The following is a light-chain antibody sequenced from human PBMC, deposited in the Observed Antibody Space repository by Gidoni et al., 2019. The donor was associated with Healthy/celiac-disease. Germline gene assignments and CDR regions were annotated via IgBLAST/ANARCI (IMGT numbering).Light chain of an antibody. CDR3: QQFNSYPLT. CDR2: DDS. Sequence: AIQLTQSPSSLSASVGDRVTITCRASQGISSALAWYQQKPGKAPKLLIYDDSRLESGVPSRFSGSGSGTDFTLTISSLQPEDFATYYCQQFNSYPLTVGGGTKVEIK. V-gene: IGKV1-13*02. CDR1: QGISSA. J-gene: IGKJ4*01.